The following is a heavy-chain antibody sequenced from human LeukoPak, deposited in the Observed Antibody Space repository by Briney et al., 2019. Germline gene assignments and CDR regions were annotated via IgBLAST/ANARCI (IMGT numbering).Heavy chain of an antibody. CDR3: ARDQLFLVGATG. Sequence: GGSLRLSCAASGFTFTNYALHWVRQAPGKGLEWVSYISSSSSAIYYADSVKGRFTISRDNAKNSLYLQMSSLRDEDTAVYYCARDQLFLVGATGWGQGTLVTVSS. CDR2: ISSSSSAI. V-gene: IGHV3-48*02. D-gene: IGHD1-26*01. CDR1: GFTFTNYA. J-gene: IGHJ4*02.